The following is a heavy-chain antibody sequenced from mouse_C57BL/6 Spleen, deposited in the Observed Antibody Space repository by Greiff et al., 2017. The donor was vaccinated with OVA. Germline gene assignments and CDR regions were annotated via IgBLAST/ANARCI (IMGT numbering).Heavy chain of an antibody. CDR3: ANHNYYGSSYGFAY. CDR1: GYTFTDYN. D-gene: IGHD1-1*01. CDR2: INPNNGGT. V-gene: IGHV1-22*01. J-gene: IGHJ3*01. Sequence: DVKLQESGPELVKPGASVKMSCKASGYTFTDYNMHWVKQSHGKSLEWIGYINPNNGGTSYNQKFKGKATLTVNKSSSTAYMELRSLTSEDSAVYYCANHNYYGSSYGFAYWGQGTLVTVSA.